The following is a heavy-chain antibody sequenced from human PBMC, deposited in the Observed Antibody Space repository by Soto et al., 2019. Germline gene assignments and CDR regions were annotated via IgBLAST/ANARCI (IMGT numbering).Heavy chain of an antibody. CDR2: LNIAGTI. D-gene: IGHD6-13*01. J-gene: IGHJ2*01. CDR1: GASISSFN. CDR3: ARDRGEYTSSWFWYFSH. V-gene: IGHV4-4*07. Sequence: SETLSLTCSVSGASISSFNWNWVRQPAGKGPEWVGRLNIAGTINYNPSLKSRITMSMDTSKNQISLHLRSVTAADTAIYYCARDRGEYTSSWFWYFSHWGHGTLVTVSS.